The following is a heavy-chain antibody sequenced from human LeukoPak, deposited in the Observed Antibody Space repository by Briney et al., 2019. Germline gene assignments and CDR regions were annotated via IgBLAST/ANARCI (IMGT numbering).Heavy chain of an antibody. CDR1: GGSISSYY. J-gene: IGHJ4*02. CDR3: ARALRGYSYGPDLMFDY. V-gene: IGHV4-59*01. D-gene: IGHD5-18*01. Sequence: SETLSLTCTVSGGSISSYYWSWIRQPPGKGLEWIGYIYYSGGTNYNPSLKSRVTISVDTSKNQFSLKLSSVTAADTAVYYCARALRGYSYGPDLMFDYWGQGTLVTVSS. CDR2: IYYSGGT.